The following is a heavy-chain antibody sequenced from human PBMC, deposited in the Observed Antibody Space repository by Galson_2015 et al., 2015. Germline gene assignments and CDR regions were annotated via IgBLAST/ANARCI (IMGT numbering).Heavy chain of an antibody. Sequence: SLRLSCAASGFTFSSYSMNWVRQAPGKGLEWVSYISSRSNYIYDADSVKGRFTISRGNAKNSLYLQMNSLRAEDTAVYYCAREINWGYAFDIWGQGTMVTVSS. CDR1: GFTFSSYS. D-gene: IGHD7-27*01. CDR3: AREINWGYAFDI. J-gene: IGHJ3*02. V-gene: IGHV3-21*01. CDR2: ISSRSNYI.